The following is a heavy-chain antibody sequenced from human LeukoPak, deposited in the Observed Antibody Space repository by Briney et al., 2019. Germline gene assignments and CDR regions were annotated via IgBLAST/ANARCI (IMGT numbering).Heavy chain of an antibody. Sequence: GRSLRLSCAASGFTFSSYGMHWVRQAPGKGLEWAAVISYDGSNKYYADSVKGRFTISRDNSKNTLYLQMNSLRAEDTALYYCVKASSSSPQYNWFDAWGQGTLVTVSS. CDR2: ISYDGSNK. CDR1: GFTFSSYG. J-gene: IGHJ5*02. V-gene: IGHV3-30*18. CDR3: VKASSSSPQYNWFDA. D-gene: IGHD6-6*01.